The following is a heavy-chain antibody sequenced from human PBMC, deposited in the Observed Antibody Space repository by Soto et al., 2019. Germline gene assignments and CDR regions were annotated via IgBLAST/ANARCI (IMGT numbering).Heavy chain of an antibody. V-gene: IGHV3-15*01. CDR1: GFTFSNAW. Sequence: GGSLRLSCAASGFTFSNAWMNWVRQAPGKGLEWVGRIKSKTEGGTTDYAAPVKGRFTISRDDSINTLYLQMNSLKTEDTAVYYCTTHLLPWLPYARNDYWGQGTLVTVSS. D-gene: IGHD5-12*01. J-gene: IGHJ4*02. CDR2: IKSKTEGGTT. CDR3: TTHLLPWLPYARNDY.